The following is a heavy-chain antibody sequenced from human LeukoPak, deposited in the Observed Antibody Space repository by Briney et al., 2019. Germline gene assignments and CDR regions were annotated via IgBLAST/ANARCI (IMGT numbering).Heavy chain of an antibody. V-gene: IGHV4-38-2*02. Sequence: SETLSLTCTVSGYSISSGYYWGWIRQPPGKGLEWIGSIYHSGSTYYNPSLKSRVTISVDTSKNQFSLKLSSVTAADTAVYYCARASDILTGWNSYYFDYWGQGTLVTVSS. CDR1: GYSISSGYY. J-gene: IGHJ4*02. CDR2: IYHSGST. D-gene: IGHD3-9*01. CDR3: ARASDILTGWNSYYFDY.